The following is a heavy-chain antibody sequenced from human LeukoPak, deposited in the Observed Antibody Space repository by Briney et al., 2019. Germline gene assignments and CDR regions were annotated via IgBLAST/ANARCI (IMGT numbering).Heavy chain of an antibody. CDR3: ASFDVGSPYGSGSPPGY. CDR2: IYYSGST. V-gene: IGHV4-59*01. J-gene: IGHJ4*02. Sequence: SETLSLTCTVSGGSISSYYWSWVRQPPGKGLEWVGYIYYSGSTNYNPSLKSRVTISVDTSKDQFSLKLSSVTAADTAVYYCASFDVGSPYGSGSPPGYWGQGTLVTVSS. CDR1: GGSISSYY. D-gene: IGHD3-10*01.